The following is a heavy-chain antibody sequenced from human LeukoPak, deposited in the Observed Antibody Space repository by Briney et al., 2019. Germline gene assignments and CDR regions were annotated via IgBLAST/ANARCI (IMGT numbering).Heavy chain of an antibody. CDR1: GGTFSSYA. D-gene: IGHD2-15*01. J-gene: IGHJ4*02. CDR3: ARTDCSGGSCYSRRAFDY. V-gene: IGHV1-69*13. Sequence: SVKVSCKASGGTFSSYAISWVRQAPGQGLGWMGGIIPIFRTANYAQKFQGRVTITADESTSTAYMDLSSLRSEDTAGYYCARTDCSGGSCYSRRAFDYWGQGTLVTVSS. CDR2: IIPIFRTA.